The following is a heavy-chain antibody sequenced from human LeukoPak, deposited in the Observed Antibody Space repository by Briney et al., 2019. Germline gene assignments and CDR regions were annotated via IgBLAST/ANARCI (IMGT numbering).Heavy chain of an antibody. CDR3: ASHSVGVLPIATFDY. Sequence: GGSLRLSCAASGFTFSSYWMSWVRQAPGKGLEWVANIKQDGSEKYYVDSVKGRFTISRDNAKNSLFLQMNSLKDEDTAVYYCASHSVGVLPIATFDYWGQGTLVTVSS. D-gene: IGHD2-2*01. J-gene: IGHJ4*02. V-gene: IGHV3-7*01. CDR1: GFTFSSYW. CDR2: IKQDGSEK.